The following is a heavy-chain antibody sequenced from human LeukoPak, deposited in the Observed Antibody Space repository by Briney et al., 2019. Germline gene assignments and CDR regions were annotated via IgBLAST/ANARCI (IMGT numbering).Heavy chain of an antibody. CDR2: IYHSGTT. J-gene: IGHJ4*02. V-gene: IGHV4-4*02. D-gene: IGHD2-2*01. CDR3: ANKVYCSTTSCYHAGF. CDR1: GDSLRSSNW. Sequence: PSGTLSLTCAVSGDSLRSSNWWSWVLQPPGKGLEWIGEIYHSGTTNYNPSLKSRVTISMDTSKNQFSLNLRSVTAADTAVYYCANKVYCSTTSCYHAGFWGQGTLVTVSS.